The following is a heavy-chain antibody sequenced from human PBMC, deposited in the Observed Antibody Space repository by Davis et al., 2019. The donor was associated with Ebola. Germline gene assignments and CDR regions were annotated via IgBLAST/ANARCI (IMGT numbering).Heavy chain of an antibody. Sequence: GESLKISCSVSEMAFNTSYVRWIRQAPGRGLEWISYISRLSKNIFYADSVRGRFTISSDNTKNSVYLVMIGLRHDDTAVYFCARGRQWLSLDSWGQGTLVTVS. J-gene: IGHJ5*01. V-gene: IGHV3-11*04. CDR2: ISRLSKNI. D-gene: IGHD6-19*01. CDR3: ARGRQWLSLDS. CDR1: EMAFNTSY.